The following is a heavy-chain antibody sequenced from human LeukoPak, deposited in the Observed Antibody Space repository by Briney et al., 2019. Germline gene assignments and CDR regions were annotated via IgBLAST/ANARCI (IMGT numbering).Heavy chain of an antibody. V-gene: IGHV1-2*02. CDR1: GYTITGYY. J-gene: IGHJ5*02. CDR2: INPNSGGT. Sequence: ASVKVSCKASGYTITGYYMHWVRQAPGQGLEWMGWINPNSGGTNYAQKFQGRVTMTRDTSISTAYMELSRLRSDDTAVYYCARWADIVVVPAANDWFDPWGQGTLVTVSS. CDR3: ARWADIVVVPAANDWFDP. D-gene: IGHD2-2*01.